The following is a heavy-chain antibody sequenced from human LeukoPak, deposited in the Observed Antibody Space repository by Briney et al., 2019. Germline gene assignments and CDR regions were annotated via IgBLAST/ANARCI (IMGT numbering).Heavy chain of an antibody. V-gene: IGHV1-69*04. J-gene: IGHJ6*02. CDR2: IIPILGIA. CDR1: GGTFSSYA. D-gene: IGHD6-13*01. CDR3: ARGYSSSWYEPPFSMDV. Sequence: SVKVSCKASGGTFSSYAISWVRQAPGQGLEWMGRIIPILGIANYAQKFQGRVTITAYKSTSTAYMELSSLRSEDTAVYYCARGYSSSWYEPPFSMDVWGQGTTVTVSS.